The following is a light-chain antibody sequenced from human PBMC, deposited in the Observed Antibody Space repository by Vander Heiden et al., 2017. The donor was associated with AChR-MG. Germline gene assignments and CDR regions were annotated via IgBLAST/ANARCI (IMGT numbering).Light chain of an antibody. CDR1: STDVGGYNY. V-gene: IGLV2-14*03. CDR3: NSFTSTSTLMV. J-gene: IGLJ2*01. Sequence: QSALTQPASVSGSPGQSITISCTGTSTDVGGYNYVAWYQQHTDKAPKLIIFDVTNRPSGVSSRFSGSKSGNTASLTISGLQAEDEADYYCNSFTSTSTLMVFGGGTKVTVL. CDR2: DVT.